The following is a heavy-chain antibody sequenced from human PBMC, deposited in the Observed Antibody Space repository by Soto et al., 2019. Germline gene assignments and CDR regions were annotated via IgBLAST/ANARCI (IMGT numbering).Heavy chain of an antibody. Sequence: ASVKVSCKXSGYTFTSYGISWVRQAPGQGLEWMGWISAYNGNTNYAQKLQGRVTMTTDTSTSTAYMELRSLRSDDTAVYYCARVYTVTNRWDYWGQGTLVTVSS. CDR3: ARVYTVTNRWDY. D-gene: IGHD4-17*01. CDR1: GYTFTSYG. J-gene: IGHJ4*02. CDR2: ISAYNGNT. V-gene: IGHV1-18*01.